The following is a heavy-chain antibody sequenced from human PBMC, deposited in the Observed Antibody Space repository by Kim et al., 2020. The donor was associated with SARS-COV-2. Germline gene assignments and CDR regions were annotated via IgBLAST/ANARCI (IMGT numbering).Heavy chain of an antibody. CDR3: ARDYYGSGSYYRDDAFDI. V-gene: IGHV1-69*04. D-gene: IGHD3-10*01. CDR2: IIPILGIA. Sequence: SVKVSCKASGGTFSSYAISWARQAPGQGLEWMGRIIPILGIANYAQKFQGRVTITADKSTSTAYMELSSLRPEDTAVCYCARDYYGSGSYYRDDAFDIWGQGTMVTVSS. CDR1: GGTFSSYA. J-gene: IGHJ3*02.